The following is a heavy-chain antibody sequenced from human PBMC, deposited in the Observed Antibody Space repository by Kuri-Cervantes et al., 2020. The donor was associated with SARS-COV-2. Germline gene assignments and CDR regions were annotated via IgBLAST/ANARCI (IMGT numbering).Heavy chain of an antibody. J-gene: IGHJ4*02. V-gene: IGHV3-30*04. CDR2: ISYDGDNQ. Sequence: GGSLRLSCEGSESTFSSYAMQWVRQAPGKGPEWVGVISYDGDNQYYADSVKGRFTISRDNSKNTLYLQMNSPRPDDTALYYCATPGSGIVVVTPFIVWGQGTLVTVSS. CDR1: ESTFSSYA. CDR3: ATPGSGIVVVTPFIV. D-gene: IGHD2-21*02.